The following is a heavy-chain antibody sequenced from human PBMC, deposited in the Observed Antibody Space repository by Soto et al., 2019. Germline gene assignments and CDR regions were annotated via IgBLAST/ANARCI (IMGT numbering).Heavy chain of an antibody. CDR1: GGSITTVGYL. CDR2: IYYSGST. V-gene: IGHV4-31*03. J-gene: IGHJ6*02. D-gene: IGHD1-26*01. CDR3: ARNPTLAHYVFYGMDV. Sequence: QVQLQESGPGLVKPSQTLSLTCSVSGGSITTVGYLWSWIRQHPGKGLEWIGSIYYSGSTYHNPSLKSRVSISVDTSENHLSLKLNSVTGADTAVYYCARNPTLAHYVFYGMDVWGRGTTVIVSS.